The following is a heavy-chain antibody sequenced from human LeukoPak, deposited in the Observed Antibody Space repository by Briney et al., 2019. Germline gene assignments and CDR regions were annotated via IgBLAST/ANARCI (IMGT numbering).Heavy chain of an antibody. J-gene: IGHJ4*02. CDR3: ARDRSYYYDSSGSFLDY. D-gene: IGHD3-22*01. CDR1: GFTFSDHY. CDR2: SRNKAYSYTT. Sequence: GGSLRLSCAVSGFTFSDHYMDWVRQAPGKGLEWVGRSRNKAYSYTTEYAASVKGRFTISRNDSKNSVYLQINSLKTEDTAVYYYARDRSYYYDSSGSFLDYWGQGTLVTVSS. V-gene: IGHV3-72*01.